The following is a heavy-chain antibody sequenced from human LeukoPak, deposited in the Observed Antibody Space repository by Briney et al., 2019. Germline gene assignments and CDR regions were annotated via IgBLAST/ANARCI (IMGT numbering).Heavy chain of an antibody. CDR3: AKGGIAVAGTEKYYYYYYMDV. Sequence: GGSLRLSCAGSGFSFDDYATHWVRQAPGKGLEWVSLISWDGGSTYYADSVKGRFTISRDNSKNSLYLQMNSLRAEDTALYYCAKGGIAVAGTEKYYYYYYMDVWGKGTTVTVSS. CDR2: ISWDGGST. J-gene: IGHJ6*03. CDR1: GFSFDDYA. V-gene: IGHV3-43D*03. D-gene: IGHD6-19*01.